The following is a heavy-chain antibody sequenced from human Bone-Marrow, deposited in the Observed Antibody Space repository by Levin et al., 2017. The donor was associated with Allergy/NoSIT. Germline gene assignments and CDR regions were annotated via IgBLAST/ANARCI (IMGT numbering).Heavy chain of an antibody. J-gene: IGHJ6*02. V-gene: IGHV4-59*01. CDR3: ARDSGFWGVGYHYGLGV. D-gene: IGHD3-16*01. CDR1: GASLNSFY. CDR2: IYYGGKT. Sequence: PSETLSLTCNVSGASLNSFYWNWIRQSPGKGLQWIGYIYYGGKTNYNPSLKGRVTISMDTSKNQFSLKLTSVTAADTAVYFCARDSGFWGVGYHYGLGVWGQGTTVIVSS.